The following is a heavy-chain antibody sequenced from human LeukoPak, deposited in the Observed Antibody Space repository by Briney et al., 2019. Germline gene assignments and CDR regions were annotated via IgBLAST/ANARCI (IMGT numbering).Heavy chain of an antibody. Sequence: SETLSLTCTVSGYSISSGYYWGWIRQPPGKGLEWIGSIYHSGSTYYNPSLKSRVTISVDMSKNQFSLKLSSVTAADTAVYYCAKQYSSSSVSVFDYWGQGTLVTVSS. CDR3: AKQYSSSSVSVFDY. V-gene: IGHV4-38-2*02. J-gene: IGHJ4*02. CDR2: IYHSGST. CDR1: GYSISSGYY. D-gene: IGHD6-6*01.